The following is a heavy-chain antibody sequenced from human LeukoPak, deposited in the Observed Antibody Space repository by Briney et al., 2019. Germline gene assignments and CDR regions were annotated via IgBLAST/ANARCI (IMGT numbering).Heavy chain of an antibody. CDR1: GFTVSNNY. CDR2: IYSGGRT. V-gene: IGHV3-66*01. Sequence: PGGSLRLSCAASGFTVSNNYMNWVRQAPGKGLEWVSAIYSGGRTYYADSVKGRFTISRDNSKNTLYLQMNSLGAEDTAVYYCARDYYYDSSGYRIFDYWGQGTLVTVSS. D-gene: IGHD3-22*01. J-gene: IGHJ4*02. CDR3: ARDYYYDSSGYRIFDY.